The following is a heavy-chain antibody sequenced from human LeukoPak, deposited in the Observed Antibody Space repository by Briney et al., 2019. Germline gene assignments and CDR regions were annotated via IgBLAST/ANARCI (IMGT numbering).Heavy chain of an antibody. CDR1: GGSISSSY. V-gene: IGHV4-59*01. J-gene: IGHJ2*01. Sequence: PSETLSLTCTVSGGSISSSYWSWIRQPPGKGLEWIGYIYYSGSTNYNPSLKSRVTISVDTSKNQFSLKLSSVTAADTAVYYCARDPLRDGHSSWYFDLWGRGTLVTVSS. CDR2: IYYSGST. D-gene: IGHD5-24*01. CDR3: ARDPLRDGHSSWYFDL.